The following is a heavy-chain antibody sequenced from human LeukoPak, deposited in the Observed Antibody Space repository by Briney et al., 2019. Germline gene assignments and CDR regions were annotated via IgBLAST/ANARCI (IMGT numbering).Heavy chain of an antibody. CDR1: GFTFSSYA. CDR3: YCGGDLDFDY. Sequence: PGRSLRLSCAASGFTFSSYAMHWVRQAPGKGLEWVAVISYDGSNKYYADSVKGRFTISRDNSKNTLYLQMNSLRAEDTAVYYCYCGGDLDFDYWGQGTLVTVSS. J-gene: IGHJ4*02. CDR2: ISYDGSNK. V-gene: IGHV3-30-3*01. D-gene: IGHD2-21*02.